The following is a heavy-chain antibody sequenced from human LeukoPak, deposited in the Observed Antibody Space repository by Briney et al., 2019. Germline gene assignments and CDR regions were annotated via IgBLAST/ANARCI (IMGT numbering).Heavy chain of an antibody. D-gene: IGHD3-10*01. CDR2: ISSSSYI. CDR3: ARAEARGAMLPGY. J-gene: IGHJ4*02. CDR1: GFTFSSYS. V-gene: IGHV3-21*01. Sequence: PGGSLRLSCAASGFTFSSYSMNWVRQAPGKGLEWVSSISSSSYIYYADSVKGRFTISRDNAKNSLYLQMNSLRAEDTAVYYCARAEARGAMLPGYWGQGTLVAVSS.